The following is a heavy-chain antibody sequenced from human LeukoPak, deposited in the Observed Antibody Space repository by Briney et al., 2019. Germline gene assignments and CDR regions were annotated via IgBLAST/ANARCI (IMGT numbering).Heavy chain of an antibody. CDR2: LNTNTGNP. D-gene: IGHD3-9*01. Sequence: GASVKVSCKASGYSFTSHALNWLRQAPGQGPEWMGWLNTNTGNPTYAQGFTGRFVFSLDTSVSTAYLQISSLKAEDTAVYYCARTFDDYYGMDVWAKGPRSPSP. J-gene: IGHJ6*02. V-gene: IGHV7-4-1*02. CDR3: ARTFDDYYGMDV. CDR1: GYSFTSHA.